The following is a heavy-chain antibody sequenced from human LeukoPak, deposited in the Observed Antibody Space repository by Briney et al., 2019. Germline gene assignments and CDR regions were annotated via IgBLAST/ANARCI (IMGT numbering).Heavy chain of an antibody. V-gene: IGHV3-21*01. D-gene: IGHD2-15*01. CDR1: GFTFSSYS. Sequence: PGGSLRLSCAASGFTFSSYSMNWVRQAPGKGLEWVSSISSSSSYIYYADSVKGRFTISRDNAKNSLYLQMNSLRAKDTAVYYCARVVGDAFDIWGQGTMVTVSS. J-gene: IGHJ3*02. CDR3: ARVVGDAFDI. CDR2: ISSSSSYI.